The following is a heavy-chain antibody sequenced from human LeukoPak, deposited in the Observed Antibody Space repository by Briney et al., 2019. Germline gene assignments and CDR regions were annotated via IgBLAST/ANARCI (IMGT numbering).Heavy chain of an antibody. Sequence: PGGSLTLSCAASGFTFSSPSIMWDRHAPGTWLEWVAYISSSSSTRHYSESVKGRLTISRDNAKTSLYLQMNSLRAEDTAVYCCARDPIAAVRFDYWGQGTLVTVSS. V-gene: IGHV3-48*04. CDR1: GFTFSSPS. CDR2: ISSSSSTR. J-gene: IGHJ4*02. CDR3: ARDPIAAVRFDY. D-gene: IGHD6-13*01.